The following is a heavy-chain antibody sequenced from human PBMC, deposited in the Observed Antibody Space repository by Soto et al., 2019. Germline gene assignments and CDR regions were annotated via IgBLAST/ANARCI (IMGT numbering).Heavy chain of an antibody. CDR2: ISYSGST. CDR1: GGSISSRNYY. Sequence: PSETLSLTCTVSGGSISSRNYYWGWVRQPPGKGLEWIGSISYSGSTYYNPSLKSRVTISVDTSRNQFSLKLNSVTAADTAVYYCARREWLVDYYYYGMDVWGQGTTVTVSS. D-gene: IGHD6-19*01. J-gene: IGHJ6*02. CDR3: ARREWLVDYYYYGMDV. V-gene: IGHV4-39*01.